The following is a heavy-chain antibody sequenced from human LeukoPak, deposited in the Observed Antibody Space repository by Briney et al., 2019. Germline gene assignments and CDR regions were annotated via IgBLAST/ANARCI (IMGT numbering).Heavy chain of an antibody. CDR2: INTNTGNP. J-gene: IGHJ3*02. Sequence: ASVKVSCKASGYTFTSYAMNWVRQAPGQGLEWMGWINTNTGNPTYAQGFTGRFVFSLDTSVSTAYLQISSLKASDTAMYYCARLLYYYDSSGDYYAPKAFDIWGQGTMVTVSS. D-gene: IGHD3-22*01. CDR1: GYTFTSYA. V-gene: IGHV7-4-1*02. CDR3: ARLLYYYDSSGDYYAPKAFDI.